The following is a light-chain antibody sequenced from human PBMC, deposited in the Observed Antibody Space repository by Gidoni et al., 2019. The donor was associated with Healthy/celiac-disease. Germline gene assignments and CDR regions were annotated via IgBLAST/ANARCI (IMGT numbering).Light chain of an antibody. V-gene: IGKV4-1*01. CDR3: QQYYSTPLT. Sequence: IVMTHSPHSLTVSLGERAPINCKSSQSVLYSSNNKNYLAWYQQNPGQPPKLLIYCASTRESGVPDRFSGSGSGTDFTLTISSLQAEDVAVYYCQQYYSTPLTFGQGTRLEIK. CDR1: QSVLYSSNNKNY. J-gene: IGKJ5*01. CDR2: CAS.